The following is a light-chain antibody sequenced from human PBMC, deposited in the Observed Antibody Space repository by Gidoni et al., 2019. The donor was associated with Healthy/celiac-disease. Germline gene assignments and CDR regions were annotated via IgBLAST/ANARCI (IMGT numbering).Light chain of an antibody. CDR1: QSISSY. J-gene: IGKJ1*01. CDR3: QQSYSTPRT. V-gene: IGKV1-39*01. Sequence: QVTQSPSSLSASVGDRVTITCRASQSISSYLNWYQQKPGKAPKLLIYAASSLQSGVPSRFSGSGSGTDFTLTISSLQPEDFATYYCQQSYSTPRTFGQGTKVEIK. CDR2: AAS.